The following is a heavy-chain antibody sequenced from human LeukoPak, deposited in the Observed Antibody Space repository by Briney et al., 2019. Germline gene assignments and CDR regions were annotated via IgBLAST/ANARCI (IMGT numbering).Heavy chain of an antibody. Sequence: GGSLRLSCTASGFTFSSYAMSWVRQAPGKGLEWVSAISGSGGSTYYADSVKGRFTIYRDNSKNTLYLQMNSLRAEDTAVYYCAKGAYSSGWYEVEFDYWGQGTLVTVSS. CDR2: ISGSGGST. CDR3: AKGAYSSGWYEVEFDY. V-gene: IGHV3-23*01. D-gene: IGHD6-19*01. CDR1: GFTFSSYA. J-gene: IGHJ4*02.